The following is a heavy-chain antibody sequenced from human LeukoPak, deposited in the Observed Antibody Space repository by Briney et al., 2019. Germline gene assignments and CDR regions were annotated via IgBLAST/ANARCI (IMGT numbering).Heavy chain of an antibody. Sequence: GGSLGLSCAASGFSFSSYWMSWVRQAPGKGLEWVANIKQDGSEKYYVDSVKGRFTISRDNAKNSLYLQINSLRAEDAAVYYCARDLNYYDSSGYYDYWGQGSLVTVYS. J-gene: IGHJ4*02. V-gene: IGHV3-7*01. CDR1: GFSFSSYW. CDR3: ARDLNYYDSSGYYDY. D-gene: IGHD3-22*01. CDR2: IKQDGSEK.